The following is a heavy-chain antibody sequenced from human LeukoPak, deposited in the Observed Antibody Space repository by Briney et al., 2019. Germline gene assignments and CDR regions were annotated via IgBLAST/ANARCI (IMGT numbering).Heavy chain of an antibody. CDR2: INPNSGGT. CDR1: GDTFSSYG. J-gene: IGHJ4*02. CDR3: ASLINYYDSSGYYYHY. D-gene: IGHD3-22*01. Sequence: GASVKVSCKASGDTFSSYGLSWVRQAPGQGLEWMGRINPNSGGTNYAQKFQGRVTMTRDTSISTAYMELSRLRSDDTAVYYCASLINYYDSSGYYYHYWGQGTLVTVSS. V-gene: IGHV1-2*06.